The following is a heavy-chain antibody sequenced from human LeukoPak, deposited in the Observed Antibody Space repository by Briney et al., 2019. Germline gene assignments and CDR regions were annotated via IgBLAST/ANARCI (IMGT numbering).Heavy chain of an antibody. V-gene: IGHV3-21*01. CDR3: ARDLGYCSGGSCRYFDY. CDR1: GFTFSSYS. CDR2: ISSSSSYI. J-gene: IGHJ4*02. Sequence: GGSLRLSCAASGFTFSSYSMNWVRQAPGKGLEWVSSISSSSSYIYYADSVKGRFTISRDNAKNSLYLQMSSLRAEDTAVYYCARDLGYCSGGSCRYFDYWSQGTLVTVSS. D-gene: IGHD2-15*01.